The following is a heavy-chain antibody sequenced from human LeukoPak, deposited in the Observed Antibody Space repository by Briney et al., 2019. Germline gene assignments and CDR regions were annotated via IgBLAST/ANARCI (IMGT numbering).Heavy chain of an antibody. D-gene: IGHD7-27*01. CDR2: ISSSGSTI. CDR3: GRGHWGLDY. V-gene: IGHV3-48*03. Sequence: GGSLRLSCAASGFTFSSYEMNWVRQAPGKGLEWVSYISSSGSTIYYADSVKGRFTISRDSAKNSLYLQMNSLRAENTAVYYCGRGHWGLDYWGQGALVTVSS. J-gene: IGHJ4*02. CDR1: GFTFSSYE.